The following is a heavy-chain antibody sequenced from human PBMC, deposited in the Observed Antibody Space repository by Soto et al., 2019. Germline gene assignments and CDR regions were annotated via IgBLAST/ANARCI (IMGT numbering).Heavy chain of an antibody. CDR2: IYHSGST. J-gene: IGHJ5*02. Sequence: SETLSLTCAVSGGSISSGGYSWSWIRQPPGKGLEWIGYIYHSGSTYYNPSLKSRVTISVDRSKNQFSLKLSSVTAADTAVYYCARAVIAAADYNWFDPWGQGTLVTVSS. V-gene: IGHV4-30-2*01. CDR1: GGSISSGGYS. D-gene: IGHD6-13*01. CDR3: ARAVIAAADYNWFDP.